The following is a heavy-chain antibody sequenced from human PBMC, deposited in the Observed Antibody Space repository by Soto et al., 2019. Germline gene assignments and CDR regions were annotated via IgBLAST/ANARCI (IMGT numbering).Heavy chain of an antibody. V-gene: IGHV4-34*01. Sequence: SETLSLTCAVYGGSFSGYYWSWIRQPPGKGLEWIGEINHSGSTNYNPSLKSRVTISVDTSKNQFSLKLSSVTAADTAVYYCARGTVYYYYYGMDVWGQGTTVTVSS. CDR1: GGSFSGYY. J-gene: IGHJ6*02. CDR2: INHSGST. CDR3: ARGTVYYYYYGMDV. D-gene: IGHD4-17*01.